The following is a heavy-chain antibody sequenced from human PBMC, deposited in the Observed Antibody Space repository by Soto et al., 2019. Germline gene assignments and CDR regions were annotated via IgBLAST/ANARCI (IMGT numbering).Heavy chain of an antibody. D-gene: IGHD1-26*01. CDR1: GGSISSSSYY. CDR3: ARSRATPGVVNWFDP. CDR2: IYYSGST. J-gene: IGHJ5*02. V-gene: IGHV4-39*01. Sequence: QLQLQESGPGLVKPSETLSLTCTVSGGSISSSSYYWGWIRQPPGKGLEWIGSIYYSGSTYYNPSLKTRVTISVDTSKNQFSLKLSSVTAADTAVYYCARSRATPGVVNWFDPWGQGTLVTVSS.